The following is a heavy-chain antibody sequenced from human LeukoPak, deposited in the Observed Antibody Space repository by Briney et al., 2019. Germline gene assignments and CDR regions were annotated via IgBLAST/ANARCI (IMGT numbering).Heavy chain of an antibody. CDR2: INSDGSST. V-gene: IGHV3-74*01. D-gene: IGHD5-18*01. Sequence: GGSLRLSCAASGFTFSSYWMHWVRQAPGKGLVWVSRINSDGSSTSYADSVKGRFTISRDNAKNTLYLQMNSLRAEDTAVYYCAKEISYGYYYYYYGMDVWGQGTTVTVSS. CDR1: GFTFSSYW. CDR3: AKEISYGYYYYYYGMDV. J-gene: IGHJ6*02.